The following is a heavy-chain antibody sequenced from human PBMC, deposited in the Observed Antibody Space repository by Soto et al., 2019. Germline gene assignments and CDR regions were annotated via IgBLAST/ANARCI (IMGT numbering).Heavy chain of an antibody. CDR1: GYTFTSYG. CDR2: LSSYNGNT. J-gene: IGHJ4*02. CDR3: ARDSGASAIRSLDF. D-gene: IGHD2-2*01. V-gene: IGHV1-18*01. Sequence: ASVKVSCNASGYTFTSYGISWVRPAPEQGLEWMGWLSSYNGNTNYAQMLQGRVTMTTDTSRSTAYMEVRSLTSDDTAVYYCARDSGASAIRSLDFLGQGTLVTVSS.